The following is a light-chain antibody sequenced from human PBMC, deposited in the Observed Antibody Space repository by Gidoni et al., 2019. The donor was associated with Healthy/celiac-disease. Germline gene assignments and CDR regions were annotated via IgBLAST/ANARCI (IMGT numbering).Light chain of an antibody. V-gene: IGLV3-1*01. CDR1: KLGDKY. Sequence: SDELTQPPSGYVSPGQTASITCSGDKLGDKYACWYQQKPGQSPVLVIYHDSKRPSGIPERFSGSNSGNTATLTISGTQAMDEADYYWQAWDSSTAVVFGGGTKLTVL. CDR2: HDS. CDR3: QAWDSSTAVV. J-gene: IGLJ2*01.